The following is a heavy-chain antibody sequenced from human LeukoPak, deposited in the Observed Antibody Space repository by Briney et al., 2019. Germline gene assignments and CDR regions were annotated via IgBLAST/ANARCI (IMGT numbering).Heavy chain of an antibody. Sequence: ASVKVSCKASGYTFTGYYMHWVRQAPGQGLEWMGRINPNSGGTNYAQKFQGRVTMTRDTSTSTAYMELRSLRSDDTAVYYCARAYGIYCSSTSCSYNWFDPWGQGTLVTVSS. J-gene: IGHJ5*02. V-gene: IGHV1-2*06. CDR3: ARAYGIYCSSTSCSYNWFDP. CDR2: INPNSGGT. CDR1: GYTFTGYY. D-gene: IGHD2-2*01.